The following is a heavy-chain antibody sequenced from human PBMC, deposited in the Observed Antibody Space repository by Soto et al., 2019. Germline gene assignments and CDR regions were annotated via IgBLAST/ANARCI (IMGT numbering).Heavy chain of an antibody. CDR2: ISYYGSNK. D-gene: IGHD2-15*01. V-gene: IGHV3-30-3*01. Sequence: GGSLRLSCAASGFTYSSYAMHWVRQAPGKGLEWVSVISYYGSNKYYADSVKSRFTISRDNSKNTLYLQMNSLRDEDKAVYYCAREDCSGGSCYPPNRAGYSYYGMDAWGQGTTVTVSS. CDR1: GFTYSSYA. J-gene: IGHJ6*02. CDR3: AREDCSGGSCYPPNRAGYSYYGMDA.